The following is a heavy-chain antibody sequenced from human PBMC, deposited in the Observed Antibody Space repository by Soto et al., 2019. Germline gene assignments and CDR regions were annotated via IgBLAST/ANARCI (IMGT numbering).Heavy chain of an antibody. V-gene: IGHV1-18*04. CDR1: NYTFINYG. D-gene: IGHD1-1*01. J-gene: IGHJ4*02. CDR2: VSPSYGKT. CDR3: AGAQLDY. Sequence: ASVKVSCKASNYTFINYGIGWVRQAPGHGLEWMGWVSPSYGKTYYAHKFQGRVTMTTDTSTGTVYMELRSLRAEDTAVYYCAGAQLDYWGQGSLVTVSS.